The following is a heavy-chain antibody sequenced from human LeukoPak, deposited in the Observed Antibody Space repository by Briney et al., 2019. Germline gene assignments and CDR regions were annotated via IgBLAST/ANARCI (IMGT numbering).Heavy chain of an antibody. CDR3: VKDHGYSSGWYVRGFDY. J-gene: IGHJ4*02. CDR2: ISSNGGST. V-gene: IGHV3-64D*06. Sequence: PGGSLRLSCSASGFTFSGYAMHWVRQAPGKGLEYVSAISSNGGSTNHADPVKGRFTISRDNSKNTLYLQMSSLRAEDTAVYYCVKDHGYSSGWYVRGFDYWGQGTLVTVSS. D-gene: IGHD6-19*01. CDR1: GFTFSGYA.